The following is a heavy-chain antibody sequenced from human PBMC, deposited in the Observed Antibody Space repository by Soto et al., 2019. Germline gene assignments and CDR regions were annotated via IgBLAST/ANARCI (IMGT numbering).Heavy chain of an antibody. CDR3: ARESNHCSGGSCYYYYMDV. D-gene: IGHD2-15*01. V-gene: IGHV4-31*03. Sequence: SSETLSLTCTVSGGSISSGGYYWSWIRQHPGKGLEWIGYIYYSGSTYYNPSLKSRVTISVDTSKNQFSLKLSSVTAADTAVYYCARESNHCSGGSCYYYYMDVWGKGTTVTVSS. CDR2: IYYSGST. CDR1: GGSISSGGYY. J-gene: IGHJ6*03.